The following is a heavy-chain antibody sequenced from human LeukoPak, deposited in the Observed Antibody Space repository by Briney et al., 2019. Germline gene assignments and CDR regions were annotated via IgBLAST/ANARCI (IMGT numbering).Heavy chain of an antibody. D-gene: IGHD1-26*01. CDR2: IYYSGST. J-gene: IGHJ3*02. CDR1: GDSISSTNYY. CDR3: ARDRSEMDAFDI. V-gene: IGHV4-39*07. Sequence: SETLSLTCTVSGDSISSTNYYWGWIRQPPGKGMEWIGSIYYSGSTYYNPSLKSRVTISVDTSKNQFSLKLSSVTAADTAVYYCARDRSEMDAFDIWGQGTMVTVSS.